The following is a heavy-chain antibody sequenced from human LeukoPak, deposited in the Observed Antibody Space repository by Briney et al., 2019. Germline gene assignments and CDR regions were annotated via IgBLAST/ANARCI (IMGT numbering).Heavy chain of an antibody. CDR2: ISYDGSNK. CDR3: AKLSDSSVAGMDV. Sequence: HPGGPLRLSCAASGFTFSSYSMHWVRQAPGKGLEWVAVISYDGSNKYYADSVKGRFTISRDNSKNTLYLQMNSLRAEDTAVYYCAKLSDSSVAGMDVWGQGTTVTVSS. D-gene: IGHD6-19*01. CDR1: GFTFSSYS. V-gene: IGHV3-30*18. J-gene: IGHJ6*02.